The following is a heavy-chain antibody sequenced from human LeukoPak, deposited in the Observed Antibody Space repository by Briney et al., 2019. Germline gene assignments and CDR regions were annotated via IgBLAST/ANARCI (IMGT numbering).Heavy chain of an antibody. J-gene: IGHJ4*02. D-gene: IGHD2-2*01. Sequence: GGSLRLSCAASGFTFSSYGMHWVRQAPGKGLEWVAFIRYDGSNKYYADSVKGRFTISRDNSKNTLYLQMNSLRAEDTAVYYCAKAPPAAIEEDDYWGQGTLVTVSS. CDR3: AKAPPAAIEEDDY. CDR2: IRYDGSNK. CDR1: GFTFSSYG. V-gene: IGHV3-30*02.